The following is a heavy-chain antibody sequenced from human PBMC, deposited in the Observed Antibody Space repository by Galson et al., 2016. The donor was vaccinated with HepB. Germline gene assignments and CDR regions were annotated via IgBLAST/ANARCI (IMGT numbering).Heavy chain of an antibody. CDR3: ATDIVGVTTSFDY. J-gene: IGHJ4*02. Sequence: SVKVSCKASGYSFTNYAMHWVRQAPGQGLEWMGWINRGNTKYSQKFQGRVTITRDTSASTAYMELSSLRSEDTAVYYCATDIVGVTTSFDYWGQGTLVTVSS. CDR2: INRGNT. CDR1: GYSFTNYA. V-gene: IGHV1-3*01. D-gene: IGHD1-26*01.